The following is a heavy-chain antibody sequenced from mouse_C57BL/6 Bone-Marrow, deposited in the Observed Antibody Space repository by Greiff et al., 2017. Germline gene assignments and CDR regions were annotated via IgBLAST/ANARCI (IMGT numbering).Heavy chain of an antibody. J-gene: IGHJ4*01. V-gene: IGHV5-17*01. D-gene: IGHD1-1*01. CDR2: ISSGSSTI. Sequence: EVKLVESGGGLVKPGGSLKLSCAASGFTFSDYGMHWVRQAPEKGLEWVAYISSGSSTIYYADTVKGRFTISRDNARNTLYLQMTRLRSEITAMSYCAREEGYYGSSHDAMDYWGQGTSVTVSS. CDR1: GFTFSDYG. CDR3: AREEGYYGSSHDAMDY.